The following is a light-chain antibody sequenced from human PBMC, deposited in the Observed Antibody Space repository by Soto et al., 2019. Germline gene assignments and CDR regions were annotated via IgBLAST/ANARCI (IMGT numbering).Light chain of an antibody. CDR3: FSYTSSGTYV. CDR1: SSDVGAYNY. CDR2: EVS. Sequence: QSALTQPASVSGSPGQSITISCTATSSDVGAYNYVSWYQQHPGKAPKLMIYEVSNRPSGVSNRFSGSKSGNTASLTISGLQAEDETDYYCFSYTSSGTYVFGTGTKLTVL. V-gene: IGLV2-14*01. J-gene: IGLJ1*01.